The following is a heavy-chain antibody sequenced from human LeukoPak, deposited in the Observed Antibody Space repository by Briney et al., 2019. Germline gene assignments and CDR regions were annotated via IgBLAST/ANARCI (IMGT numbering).Heavy chain of an antibody. J-gene: IGHJ6*02. CDR1: GFTFSSYA. CDR2: ISYDGSNK. V-gene: IGHV3-30*04. CDR3: ARDRVLRFFRNKVYGMDV. D-gene: IGHD3-3*01. Sequence: GGSLRLSCAASGFTFSSYAMHWVRQAPGKGLEWVAVISYDGSNKYYADSVKGRFTISRDNSKTTLYLQMNSLSAEDTAVYYCARDRVLRFFRNKVYGMDVWGQGTTVTVSS.